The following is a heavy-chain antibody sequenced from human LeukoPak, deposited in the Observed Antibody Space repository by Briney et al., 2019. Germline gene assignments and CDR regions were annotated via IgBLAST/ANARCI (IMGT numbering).Heavy chain of an antibody. CDR3: ARGHSYGLEADDY. CDR1: GFTFSSYA. V-gene: IGHV3-23*01. CDR2: ISGSGGST. J-gene: IGHJ4*02. Sequence: GGSLRLSCAASGFTFSSYAMSWVRQAPGKGLEWVSAISGSGGSTYYADSVKGRFTISRDNSKNTLYLQMNSLRAEDTAVYYCARGHSYGLEADDYWGQGTLVTVSS. D-gene: IGHD5-18*01.